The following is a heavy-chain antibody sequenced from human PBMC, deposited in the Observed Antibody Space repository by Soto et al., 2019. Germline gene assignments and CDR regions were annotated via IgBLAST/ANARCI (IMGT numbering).Heavy chain of an antibody. Sequence: QVQLVQSGAEVRKPGASVKVSCKASGYTFTSHYIHWVRQAPGQGLEWMGVINPSGGSTSYADKFQGRVTMTMDTSTSTVYMDLSSLRSGDTALYYCARDPVPNASRLGDAFDIWGQGTMVTVSS. CDR3: ARDPVPNASRLGDAFDI. V-gene: IGHV1-46*01. CDR2: INPSGGST. D-gene: IGHD6-6*01. J-gene: IGHJ3*02. CDR1: GYTFTSHY.